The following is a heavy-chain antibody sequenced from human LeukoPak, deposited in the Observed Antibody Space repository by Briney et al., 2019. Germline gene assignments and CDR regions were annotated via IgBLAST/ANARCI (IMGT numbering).Heavy chain of an antibody. J-gene: IGHJ3*02. CDR2: ISWNSGSI. V-gene: IGHV3-9*01. CDR3: ARDRYYYDSSGYYYAGDAFDI. D-gene: IGHD3-22*01. CDR1: GFTFDDYA. Sequence: GGSLRLSCAASGFTFDDYAMHWVRQAPGKGLEWVSGISWNSGSIGYADSVKGRFTISRDNAKNSLYLQMNSLRAEDTAVYYCARDRYYYDSSGYYYAGDAFDIWGQGTMVTVSS.